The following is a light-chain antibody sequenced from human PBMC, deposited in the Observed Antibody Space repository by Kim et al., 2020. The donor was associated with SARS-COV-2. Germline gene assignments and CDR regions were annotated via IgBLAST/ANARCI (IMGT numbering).Light chain of an antibody. CDR1: KLGDKY. Sequence: SYELTQPPSVSVSPGQTANISCSGDKLGDKYACWYQQKAGQSPVVVIYQDSRRPSGIPERFSGSNSGNTATLTISGTQAMDEADYYCQAWDSNTVVFGGGPQLTVL. J-gene: IGLJ2*01. CDR2: QDS. CDR3: QAWDSNTVV. V-gene: IGLV3-1*01.